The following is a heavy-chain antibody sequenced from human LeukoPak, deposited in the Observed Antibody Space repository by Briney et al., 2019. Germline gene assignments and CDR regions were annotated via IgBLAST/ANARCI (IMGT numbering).Heavy chain of an antibody. V-gene: IGHV1-2*02. J-gene: IGHJ4*02. CDR3: ARARAYSSPYYFDY. Sequence: GASVKVSCKASGYTFTGYYMHWVRQAPGQGLEWMGWINPNSGGTNYAQKFQGRVTMTRDTSISTAYMELSRLRSDDTAVYYCARARAYSSPYYFDYWGQGTLVSVSS. CDR2: INPNSGGT. D-gene: IGHD6-6*01. CDR1: GYTFTGYY.